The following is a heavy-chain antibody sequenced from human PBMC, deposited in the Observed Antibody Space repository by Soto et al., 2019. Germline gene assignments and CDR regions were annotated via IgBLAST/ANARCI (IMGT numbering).Heavy chain of an antibody. Sequence: PVGSLRLSCAASGFTFSSYGMHWVRQAPGKGLEWVAVISYDGSNKYYADSVKGRFTVSRDNSKNTLYLQMNSLRAEDTAVYYCAKVPYSSGWSVDYWGQGTLVTVSS. D-gene: IGHD6-19*01. V-gene: IGHV3-30*18. CDR1: GFTFSSYG. J-gene: IGHJ4*02. CDR3: AKVPYSSGWSVDY. CDR2: ISYDGSNK.